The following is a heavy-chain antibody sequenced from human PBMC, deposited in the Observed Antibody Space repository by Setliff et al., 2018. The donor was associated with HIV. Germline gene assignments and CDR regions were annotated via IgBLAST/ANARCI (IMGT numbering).Heavy chain of an antibody. D-gene: IGHD1-1*01. CDR3: ARVRTSYNFWVGDVFDP. CDR1: GYTFSDYY. V-gene: IGHV1-2*02. Sequence: ASVKVSCKASGYTFSDYYMHWVRQAPGQGLEWMGWINPNSGGTNYAQKFQGRVNMTRDTSISTTYMELSRLEAEDTAVYFCARVRTSYNFWVGDVFDPWGQGTLVTVSS. J-gene: IGHJ5*02. CDR2: INPNSGGT.